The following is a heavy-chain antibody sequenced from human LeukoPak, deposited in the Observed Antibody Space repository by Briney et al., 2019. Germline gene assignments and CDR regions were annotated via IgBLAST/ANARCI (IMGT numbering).Heavy chain of an antibody. CDR3: ARWLQLYGFDP. CDR2: ISAYNGNT. V-gene: IGHV1-18*04. CDR1: GYTFTGYY. D-gene: IGHD5-24*01. J-gene: IGHJ5*02. Sequence: GASVKVSCKASGYTFTGYYMHWVRQAPGQGLEWMGWISAYNGNTNYAQKLQGRVTMTTDTSTSTAYMELRSLRSDDTAVYYCARWLQLYGFDPWGQGTLVTVSS.